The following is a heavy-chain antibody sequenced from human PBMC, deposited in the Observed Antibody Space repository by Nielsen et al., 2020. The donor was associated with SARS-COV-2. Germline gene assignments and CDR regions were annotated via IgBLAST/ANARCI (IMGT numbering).Heavy chain of an antibody. J-gene: IGHJ6*02. CDR3: AREGREGPIIGGMDV. Sequence: GGSLRLSCAASGFTFSSYGMHWVRQAPGKGLEWVAVISYDGSNKYYADSVKGRFTISRDNSKNTLYLQMNSLRAEDTAVYYCAREGREGPIIGGMDVWGQGTTVTVSS. CDR2: ISYDGSNK. CDR1: GFTFSSYG. D-gene: IGHD3-10*01. V-gene: IGHV3-30*03.